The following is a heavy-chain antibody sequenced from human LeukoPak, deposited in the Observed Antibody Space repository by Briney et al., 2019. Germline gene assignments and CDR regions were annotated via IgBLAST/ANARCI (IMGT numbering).Heavy chain of an antibody. Sequence: SQTLSLTCAISGDSVSSNSAAWNWIRQSPSRGLEWLGRTYYRSKWYNDYAVSVKSRITINPDTSKNQFSLQLNSVTPEDTAVYYCARGAGRHHMEWLRPNYYYYYMDVWGKGTTVTVSS. CDR2: TYYRSKWYN. V-gene: IGHV6-1*01. D-gene: IGHD5-12*01. CDR3: ARGAGRHHMEWLRPNYYYYYMDV. CDR1: GDSVSSNSAA. J-gene: IGHJ6*03.